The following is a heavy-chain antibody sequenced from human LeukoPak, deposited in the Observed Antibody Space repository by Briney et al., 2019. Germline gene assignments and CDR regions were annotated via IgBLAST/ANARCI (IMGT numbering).Heavy chain of an antibody. V-gene: IGHV3-20*04. CDR1: GFTFDDYG. CDR3: AELGITMIGGV. J-gene: IGHJ6*04. D-gene: IGHD3-10*02. CDR2: INWNGGRT. Sequence: GGSLRLSCAASGFTFDDYGMSWVRQGPGKGLEWVSGINWNGGRTGYADSVKGRFTISRDNAKNSLYLQMNSLRAEDTAVYYCAELGITMIGGVWGKGTTVTISS.